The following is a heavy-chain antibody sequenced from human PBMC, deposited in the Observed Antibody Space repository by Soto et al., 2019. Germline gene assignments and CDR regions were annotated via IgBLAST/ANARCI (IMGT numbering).Heavy chain of an antibody. CDR2: ISSSSSYI. CDR3: ARVKATAANFDY. J-gene: IGHJ4*02. D-gene: IGHD2-21*02. Sequence: EVQLVESGGGLVKPGGSLRLSCAASGFTFSSYSMNWVRQAPGKGLEWVSSISSSSSYIYYADSVKGRFTISRDNAKNSLYLKMNSLRAEDTAVYYCARVKATAANFDYWGQGTLVTVSS. CDR1: GFTFSSYS. V-gene: IGHV3-21*01.